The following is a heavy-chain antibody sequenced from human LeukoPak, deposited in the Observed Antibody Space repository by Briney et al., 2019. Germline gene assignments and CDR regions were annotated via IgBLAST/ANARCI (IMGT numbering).Heavy chain of an antibody. CDR2: IHYSGAT. V-gene: IGHV4-39*01. J-gene: IGHJ4*02. Sequence: PSETLSLTCTVSGGSISRDNYFWGWIRQPPGKDLEWIGNIHYSGATYHNPSLKSRVTISVDTSRNQFSLKLSSVTAADTAVYYCARRTKVWGQGTLVTVSS. CDR3: ARRTKV. CDR1: GGSISRDNYF.